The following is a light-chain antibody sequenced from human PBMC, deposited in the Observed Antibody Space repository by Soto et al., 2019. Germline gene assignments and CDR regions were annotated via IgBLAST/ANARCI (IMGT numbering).Light chain of an antibody. CDR1: QSVSSNY. Sequence: IVVTQSPATLSLSPGERATLSCRASQSVSSNYLAWYQQKPGQAPRLLIYGASSRATGIPDRFSGSGSGTDFTLTISRLEPEDFAVYYCQQYGTSPQTFGQGTKVDIK. CDR2: GAS. CDR3: QQYGTSPQT. V-gene: IGKV3-20*01. J-gene: IGKJ1*01.